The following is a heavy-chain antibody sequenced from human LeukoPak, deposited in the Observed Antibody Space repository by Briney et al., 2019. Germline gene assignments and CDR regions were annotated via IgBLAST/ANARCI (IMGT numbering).Heavy chain of an antibody. V-gene: IGHV3-48*04. CDR1: GFTFSSYS. CDR2: ISGSSSTI. J-gene: IGHJ6*03. CDR3: ARESLGYCSGSTCYYFYMDF. D-gene: IGHD2-15*01. Sequence: GGSLGLSCAASGFTFSSYSMNWVRQAPGKGLEWLSYISGSSSTIYYADSVKGRFTISRDNAKNSQYLQMNSLRAEDTAVYYCARESLGYCSGSTCYYFYMDFWGKGTTVTVSS.